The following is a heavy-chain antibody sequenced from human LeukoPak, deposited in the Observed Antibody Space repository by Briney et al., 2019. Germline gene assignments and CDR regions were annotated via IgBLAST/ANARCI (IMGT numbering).Heavy chain of an antibody. CDR3: VRDYYGDYHH. J-gene: IGHJ1*01. CDR1: RFTFSSYE. D-gene: IGHD3-22*01. CDR2: ISSSGSTI. Sequence: GGSLRLSCAASRFTFSSYEMNWVRQAPGKGLEWVSYISSSGSTIYYADSVKGRFTISRDNAKNSLYLQMNSLRAEDTAVYYCVRDYYGDYHHWGQGILVTVS. V-gene: IGHV3-48*03.